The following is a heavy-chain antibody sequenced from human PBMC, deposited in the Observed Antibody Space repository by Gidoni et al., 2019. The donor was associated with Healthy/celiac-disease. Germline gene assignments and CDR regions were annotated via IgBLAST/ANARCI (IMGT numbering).Heavy chain of an antibody. Sequence: QVQLVQSGAEVKKPGSSVKVSCKASGGTFSSYAISWVRQAPGQGLEWMGGIIPIFGTANYAQKFQGRVTITADESTSTAYMELSSLRSEDTAVYYCASSFEVETGYYMGAAGDYYYYGMDVWGQGTTVTVSS. D-gene: IGHD3-9*01. V-gene: IGHV1-69*01. CDR3: ASSFEVETGYYMGAAGDYYYYGMDV. J-gene: IGHJ6*02. CDR1: GGTFSSYA. CDR2: IIPIFGTA.